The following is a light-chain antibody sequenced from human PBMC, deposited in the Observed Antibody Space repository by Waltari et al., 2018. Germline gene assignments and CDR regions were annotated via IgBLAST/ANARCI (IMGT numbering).Light chain of an antibody. Sequence: QSALTQPDSVSGSPGQTITISCTGTSSDVGDYKYVSWYQQDPGKAPKVIIYDAINRPSGVSNRFSGSKSGNSASLTISGLQAEDEAHYFCASFISSTSGVFGGGTRLTVL. CDR2: DAI. CDR3: ASFISSTSGV. CDR1: SSDVGDYKY. V-gene: IGLV2-14*03. J-gene: IGLJ2*01.